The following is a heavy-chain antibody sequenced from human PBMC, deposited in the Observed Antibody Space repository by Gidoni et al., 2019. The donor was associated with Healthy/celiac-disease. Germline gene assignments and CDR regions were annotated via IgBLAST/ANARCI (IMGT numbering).Heavy chain of an antibody. J-gene: IGHJ3*02. CDR1: GGSISSYY. CDR3: ARVRGTYYYDSSGYQDAFDI. V-gene: IGHV4-59*01. D-gene: IGHD3-22*01. Sequence: QVQLQESGPGLVKPSETLSLTCTVSGGSISSYYWSWIRQPPGKGLEWIGYIYYSGSTNYNPSLKSRVTISVDTSKNQFSLKLSSVTAADTAVYYCARVRGTYYYDSSGYQDAFDIWGQGTMVTVSS. CDR2: IYYSGST.